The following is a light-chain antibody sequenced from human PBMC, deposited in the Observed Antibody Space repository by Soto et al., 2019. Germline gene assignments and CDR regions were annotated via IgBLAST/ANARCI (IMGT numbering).Light chain of an antibody. CDR2: DAS. CDR1: QSVSSY. V-gene: IGKV3-11*01. Sequence: EIVLTQSPATLSLSPGERATLPCRASQSVSSYLAWYQQKPGQAPRLLIYDASNRATGIPARFSGSGSGTAFTLTISSLEPEDFAVYYCQRRSNWPPTFGQGTKLEIK. J-gene: IGKJ2*01. CDR3: QRRSNWPPT.